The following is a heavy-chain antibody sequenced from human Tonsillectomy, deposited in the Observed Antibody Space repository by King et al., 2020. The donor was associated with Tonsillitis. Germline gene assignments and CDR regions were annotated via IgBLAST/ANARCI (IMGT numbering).Heavy chain of an antibody. Sequence: QLVQSVAEVNKPGASVKVSCKASGYTFTSYYMHWVRQAPGQGLEWMGIINPSGGSTSYAQKFQGRVTMTRDTSTSTVYMELSSLRSEDTAVDYCARTTYGDYVPTPPDYWGQGTLVTVSS. J-gene: IGHJ4*02. CDR1: GYTFTSYY. CDR3: ARTTYGDYVPTPPDY. D-gene: IGHD4-17*01. CDR2: INPSGGST. V-gene: IGHV1-46*03.